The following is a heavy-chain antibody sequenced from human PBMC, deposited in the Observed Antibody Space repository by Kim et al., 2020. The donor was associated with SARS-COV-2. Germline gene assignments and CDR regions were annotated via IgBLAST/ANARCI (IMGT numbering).Heavy chain of an antibody. J-gene: IGHJ4*02. CDR3: ARSVDY. V-gene: IGHV3-48*03. CDR2: SSDNTI. Sequence: SSDNTIYYADSVKGRFTISRDNAKNSLYLQMNSLRVEETAGYYCARSVDYWGQGTLVTVSS.